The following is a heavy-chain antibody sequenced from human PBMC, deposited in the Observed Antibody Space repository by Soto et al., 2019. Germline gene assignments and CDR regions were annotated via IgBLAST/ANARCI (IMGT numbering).Heavy chain of an antibody. J-gene: IGHJ4*02. CDR1: GFSLTTSGVG. CDR3: AHRVLRTVFGLVTTTAIYFDF. Sequence: QITLNESGPTQVKPRQTLTLTCTFSGFSLTTSGVGVGWIRQSPGKAPEWLALIYWHDDKRYSPSLKSRLTITKDTSKNLVVLTMADLDPADTATYYCAHRVLRTVFGLVTTTAIYFDFWGQGTPVAVSS. V-gene: IGHV2-5*01. CDR2: IYWHDDK. D-gene: IGHD3-3*01.